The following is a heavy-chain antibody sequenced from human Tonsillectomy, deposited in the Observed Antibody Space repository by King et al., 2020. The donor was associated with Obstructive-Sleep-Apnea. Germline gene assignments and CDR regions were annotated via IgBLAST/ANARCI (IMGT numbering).Heavy chain of an antibody. CDR1: GFTFDDYA. CDR3: AKDKRVLAMVRGAPGAFDI. J-gene: IGHJ3*02. CDR2: ISWNSGSI. D-gene: IGHD3-10*01. V-gene: IGHV3-9*01. Sequence: VQLVESGGGLVQPGRSLRLSCAASGFTFDDYAMHWVRQAPGKGLEWVSGISWNSGSIGYADSVKGRFTISRDNAKNSLYLQMNSLRAEDTALYYCAKDKRVLAMVRGAPGAFDIWGQGTMVTVSS.